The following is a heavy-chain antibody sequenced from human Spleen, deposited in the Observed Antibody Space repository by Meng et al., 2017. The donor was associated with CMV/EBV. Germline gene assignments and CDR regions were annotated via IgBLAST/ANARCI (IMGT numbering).Heavy chain of an antibody. CDR3: ARVGSSSYWFDP. CDR2: INPSGGNT. V-gene: IGHV1-46*01. Sequence: ASVKVSCKASGYTFTSYYMHWVRQAPGQGLEWMGIINPSGGNTNYAQKFQGRVTMTRDTSTSTVYMELSSLRSEDTAVYYCARVGSSSYWFDPWGQGTLVTVSS. CDR1: GYTFTSYY. D-gene: IGHD6-6*01. J-gene: IGHJ5*02.